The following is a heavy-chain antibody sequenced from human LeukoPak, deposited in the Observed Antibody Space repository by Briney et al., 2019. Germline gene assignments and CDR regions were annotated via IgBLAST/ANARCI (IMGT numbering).Heavy chain of an antibody. D-gene: IGHD3-22*01. CDR1: GFTFSSYS. CDR3: ARVEVGDYYDSSGYSLFDY. J-gene: IGHJ4*02. V-gene: IGHV3-48*04. Sequence: GGSLRLSCAASGFTFSSYSMNWVRQAPGKGLEWVSYISSSSSTIYYADSVKGRFTIPRDNAKNSLYLQMNSLRAEDTAVYYCARVEVGDYYDSSGYSLFDYWGQGTLVTVSS. CDR2: ISSSSSTI.